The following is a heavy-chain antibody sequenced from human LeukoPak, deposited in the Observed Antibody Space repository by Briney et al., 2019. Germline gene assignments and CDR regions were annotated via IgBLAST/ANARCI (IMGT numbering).Heavy chain of an antibody. CDR1: GHTFSNYG. CDR2: IRGDNGNT. V-gene: IGHV1-18*01. CDR3: ARVDLLTGYYFFDY. D-gene: IGHD3-9*01. J-gene: IGHJ4*02. Sequence: ASVKVSCKASGHTFSNYGISWVRQAPGQGLEWVGWIRGDNGNTNYAQKFQGRVTMTTETSTSTAYMELESLGSDETAVYYRARVDLLTGYYFFDYWGQGTLVTVSS.